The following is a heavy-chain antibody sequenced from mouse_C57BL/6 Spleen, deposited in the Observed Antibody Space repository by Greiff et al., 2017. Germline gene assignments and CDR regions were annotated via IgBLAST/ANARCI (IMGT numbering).Heavy chain of an antibody. CDR2: IYPGAGDT. CDR1: GYAFSSYW. D-gene: IGHD1-1*01. Sequence: QVQLQQSGAELVKPGASVKISCKASGYAFSSYWMNWVKQRPGKGLEWIGQIYPGAGDTNYNGKFKGKATLTADKSSSTAYMQLSSLTSEDYAVYFCARRGYYYGSSYWAMDDWGQGTSVTVSS. V-gene: IGHV1-80*01. J-gene: IGHJ4*01. CDR3: ARRGYYYGSSYWAMDD.